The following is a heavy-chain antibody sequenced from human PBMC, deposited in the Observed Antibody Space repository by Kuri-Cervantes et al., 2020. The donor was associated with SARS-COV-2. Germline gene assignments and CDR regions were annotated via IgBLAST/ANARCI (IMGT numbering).Heavy chain of an antibody. Sequence: GESLKISCKGSGYSFTGYWIGWVRQMPGKGLEWMGIIYPGDSDTRYSPSFQGQVIISADKSINTAFLQWSSLKASDTAMYYCARRAYGEQVDYYYMDVWGKGTTVTVSS. CDR3: ARRAYGEQVDYYYMDV. V-gene: IGHV5-51*01. CDR2: IYPGDSDT. J-gene: IGHJ6*03. CDR1: GYSFTGYW. D-gene: IGHD4-17*01.